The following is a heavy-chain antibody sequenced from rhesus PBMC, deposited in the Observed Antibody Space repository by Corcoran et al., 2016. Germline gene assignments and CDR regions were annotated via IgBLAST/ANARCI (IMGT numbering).Heavy chain of an antibody. CDR1: GASISSYW. J-gene: IGHJ4*01. CDR2: IDGNTVRT. D-gene: IGHD1-1*01. Sequence: QVQLQESGPGLVKPSEILSLTCAVSGASISSYWWNWIRQPPGKGLEWIGEIDGNTVRTSYNPTLKSRVPISKGASKNQFSLKRTSVTAADTAVYYCARDSLENSRDYWGQGVLVTVSS. V-gene: IGHV4-80*01. CDR3: ARDSLENSRDY.